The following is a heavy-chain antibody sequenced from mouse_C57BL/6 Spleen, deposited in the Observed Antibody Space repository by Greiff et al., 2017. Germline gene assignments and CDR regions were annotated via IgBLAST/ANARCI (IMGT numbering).Heavy chain of an antibody. Sequence: QVQLKQPGAELVKPGASVKLSCTASGYTFTSYWMQWVKQRPGQGLEWIGEIDPSDSYTNYKQKFKGKATLTVDTSSSTAYMQLSSLTSEDSAVYYCARGYYRYFDVWGTGTTVTVSS. CDR3: ARGYYRYFDV. V-gene: IGHV1-50*01. CDR1: GYTFTSYW. J-gene: IGHJ1*03. D-gene: IGHD1-2*01. CDR2: IDPSDSYT.